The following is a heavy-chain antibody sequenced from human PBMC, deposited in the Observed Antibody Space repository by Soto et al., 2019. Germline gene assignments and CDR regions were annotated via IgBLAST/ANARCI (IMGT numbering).Heavy chain of an antibody. CDR3: TRDPDDILLFGSQDAMDV. CDR1: GFAFGDYA. Sequence: EVQLVGSGGGLVKPGRSLRLSCTTSGFAFGDYAMGWFRQAPGKGLEWVGFIRRKAYGGTTEYAASVRGRFTISRDDSKSIAYLQMNSLKTEDTAVYYCTRDPDDILLFGSQDAMDVWGQGTTVTVSS. V-gene: IGHV3-49*05. CDR2: IRRKAYGGTT. J-gene: IGHJ6*02. D-gene: IGHD3-9*01.